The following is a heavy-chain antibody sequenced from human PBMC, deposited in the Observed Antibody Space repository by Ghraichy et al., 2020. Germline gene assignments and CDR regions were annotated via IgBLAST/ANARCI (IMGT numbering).Heavy chain of an antibody. CDR1: GITFSTYW. CDR3: AGADGNWYFDL. CDR2: IKQDGSEK. Sequence: LSLTCVASGITFSTYWVVWVRQAPGKGLEWVANIKQDGSEKYYADSVKGRFTISRDNAKKSLYLQMNSLRAEDTAVYYCAGADGNWYFDLWGRGTLVTVSS. J-gene: IGHJ2*01. V-gene: IGHV3-7*01.